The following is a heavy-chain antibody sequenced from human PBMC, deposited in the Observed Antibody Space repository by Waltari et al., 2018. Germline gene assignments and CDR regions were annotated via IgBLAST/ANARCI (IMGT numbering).Heavy chain of an antibody. CDR3: ARVGFYDYGIDRPIDY. V-gene: IGHV1-8*03. CDR1: GYTFTSYD. CDR2: MNPNSGNT. Sequence: QVQLVQSGAEVKKPGASVKVSCKASGYTFTSYDINWVRPATGQGLEWMGWMNPNSGNTGYAQKFQGRVTITRNTSISTAYMELSSLRSEDTAVYYCARVGFYDYGIDRPIDYWGQGTLVTVSS. J-gene: IGHJ4*02. D-gene: IGHD4-17*01.